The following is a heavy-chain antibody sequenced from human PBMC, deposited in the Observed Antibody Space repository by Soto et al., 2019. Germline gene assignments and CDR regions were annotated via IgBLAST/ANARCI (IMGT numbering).Heavy chain of an antibody. CDR1: GFTFSSYS. D-gene: IGHD1-7*01. Sequence: GGSLRLSCAASGFTFSSYSMNWVRQAPGKGLEWVSSISSSSSYIYYADSVKGRFTISRDNAKNSLYLQMNSLRAEDTAVYYCARDGTRWLQTPDYWGQGTLVTVSS. CDR3: ARDGTRWLQTPDY. CDR2: ISSSSSYI. V-gene: IGHV3-21*01. J-gene: IGHJ4*02.